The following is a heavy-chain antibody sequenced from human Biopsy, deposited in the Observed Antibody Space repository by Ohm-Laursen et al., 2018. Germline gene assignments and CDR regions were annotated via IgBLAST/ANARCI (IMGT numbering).Heavy chain of an antibody. V-gene: IGHV4-4*07. Sequence: SGTLSLTCSVSGGLNSNYYWSWVRQSAGKGLEWIGRLYTSGDTNYNPSLKSRVSVSEDTSRRQFSLRLTSVTAADTAVYYCATGPKRLTGTSYFESWGRGILVTVSS. D-gene: IGHD1-7*01. CDR1: GGLNSNYY. J-gene: IGHJ4*02. CDR3: ATGPKRLTGTSYFES. CDR2: LYTSGDT.